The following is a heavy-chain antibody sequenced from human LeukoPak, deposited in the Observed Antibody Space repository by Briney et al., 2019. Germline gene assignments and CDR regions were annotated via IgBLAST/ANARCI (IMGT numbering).Heavy chain of an antibody. J-gene: IGHJ6*03. Sequence: ASVKVSCKASGYTFTSYDINWVRQATGQGLEWMGWMNPNSGNTGYAQKFQGRVTMTRNTSISTAYMELSSLRSEDTAVYYCAKAVAGLDSYYYYYMDVRGKGTTVTVSS. V-gene: IGHV1-8*01. D-gene: IGHD6-19*01. CDR1: GYTFTSYD. CDR2: MNPNSGNT. CDR3: AKAVAGLDSYYYYYMDV.